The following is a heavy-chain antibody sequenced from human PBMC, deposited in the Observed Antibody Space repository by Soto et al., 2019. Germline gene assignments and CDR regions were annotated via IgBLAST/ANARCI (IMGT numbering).Heavy chain of an antibody. V-gene: IGHV4-59*01. CDR3: GRFGSSGWWGGFYYYYGMDV. D-gene: IGHD6-19*01. J-gene: IGHJ6*02. CDR1: GGSISSYY. Sequence: PSETLSLTCTVSGGSISSYYWSWIRQPPGKGLEWIGYIYYSGSTNYNPSLKSRVTISVDTSKNQFSLKLSSVTAAATAVYYCGRFGSSGWWGGFYYYYGMDVWGQGTTVTVSS. CDR2: IYYSGST.